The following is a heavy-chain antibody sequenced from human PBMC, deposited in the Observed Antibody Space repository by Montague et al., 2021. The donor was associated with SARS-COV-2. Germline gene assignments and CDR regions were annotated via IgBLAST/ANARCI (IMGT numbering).Heavy chain of an antibody. CDR2: IYYSGST. D-gene: IGHD6-13*01. J-gene: IGHJ4*02. V-gene: IGHV4-39*01. Sequence: SENLSLTCTVSGGSISSSSYYWGWIRQPPGKGLEWIGSIYYSGSTYYNPSLKSRVTISVDTSKNQFSLKLSSVTAADTAVYYCARHKRWRIAAAGRDFDYWGQGTLVTVSS. CDR3: ARHKRWRIAAAGRDFDY. CDR1: GGSISSSSYY.